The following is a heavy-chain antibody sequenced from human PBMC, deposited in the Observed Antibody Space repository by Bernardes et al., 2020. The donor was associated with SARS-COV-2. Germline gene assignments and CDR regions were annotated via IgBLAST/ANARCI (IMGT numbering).Heavy chain of an antibody. Sequence: ASVKVSCKASGYTFTSYGVNWVRQAPGQGLEWMGYISTYNGNTNYAQNLQGRVTVTSDTSTRTVYMELRSLRSDDTAGYYCARSNGGKTGFDYWGQGTLVTVSS. CDR1: GYTFTSYG. J-gene: IGHJ4*02. D-gene: IGHD2-15*01. CDR3: ARSNGGKTGFDY. V-gene: IGHV1-18*01. CDR2: ISTYNGNT.